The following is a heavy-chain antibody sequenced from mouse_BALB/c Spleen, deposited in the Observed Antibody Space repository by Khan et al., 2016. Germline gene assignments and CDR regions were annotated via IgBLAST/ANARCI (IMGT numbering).Heavy chain of an antibody. CDR3: TLLRRGYAMYY. J-gene: IGHJ4*01. CDR1: GYSITSGYY. CDR2: ISYDGSN. Sequence: EVQLQESGPGLVKPSQSLSLTCSVTGYSITSGYYWNWIRQFPGNKLEWMGYISYDGSNNYNPSLKNRISITRDTSKNQFFLKLNSVTTEDTATYYCTLLRRGYAMYYWGQGTSVTVSS. V-gene: IGHV3-6*02. D-gene: IGHD1-1*01.